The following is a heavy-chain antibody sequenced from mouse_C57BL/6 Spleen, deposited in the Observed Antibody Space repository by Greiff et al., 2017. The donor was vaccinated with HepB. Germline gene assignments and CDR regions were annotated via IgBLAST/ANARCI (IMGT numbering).Heavy chain of an antibody. CDR3: ARYHYYGSSFDY. Sequence: QVQLQQPGAELVKPGASVKMSCKASGYTFTSYWITWVKQRPGQGLEWIGDIYPGSGSTNYNEKFKSKATLTVDTSSSTAYMQLSSLTSEDSAVYYCARYHYYGSSFDYWGQGTTLTVSS. D-gene: IGHD1-1*01. CDR1: GYTFTSYW. J-gene: IGHJ2*01. V-gene: IGHV1-55*01. CDR2: IYPGSGST.